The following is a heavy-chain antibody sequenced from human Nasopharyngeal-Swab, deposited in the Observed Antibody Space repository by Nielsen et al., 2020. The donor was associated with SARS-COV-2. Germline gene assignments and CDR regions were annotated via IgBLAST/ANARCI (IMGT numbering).Heavy chain of an antibody. V-gene: IGHV3-23*03. Sequence: GESLKIPCAASGFIFRSYAMSWVRQAPGKGLEWVSRVYSGGSGIRYADSVRGRFTISRDDSKNTVYLQMNGLRAEDTALYYCAKGFGPYVTAADYWGQGTLVTVSS. CDR3: AKGFGPYVTAADY. CDR2: VYSGGSGI. J-gene: IGHJ4*02. CDR1: GFIFRSYA. D-gene: IGHD2-21*02.